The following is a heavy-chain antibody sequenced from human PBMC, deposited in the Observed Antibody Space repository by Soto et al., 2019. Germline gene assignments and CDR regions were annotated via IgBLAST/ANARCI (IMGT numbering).Heavy chain of an antibody. CDR1: GFTFSSYS. V-gene: IGHV3-48*01. CDR3: ARGPYYYFWSGPYYMDV. Sequence: GGSLRLSCAASGFTFSSYSMNWVRQAPGKGLEWVSYISSSSSTIYYADSVKGRFTISRDNAKNSLYLQMNSLRAEDTAVYYCARGPYYYFWSGPYYMDVWGKGTTVTVSS. J-gene: IGHJ6*03. CDR2: ISSSSSTI. D-gene: IGHD3-3*01.